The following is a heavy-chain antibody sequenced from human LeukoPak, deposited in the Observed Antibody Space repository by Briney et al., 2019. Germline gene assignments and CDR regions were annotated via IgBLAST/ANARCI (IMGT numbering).Heavy chain of an antibody. CDR3: ARPRGTPYAFDI. V-gene: IGHV4-59*08. D-gene: IGHD1-26*01. CDR1: GGSISRYY. CDR2: IYYSGST. Sequence: SETLSLTCTVSGGSISRYYWSWIRQPPGKGLEWIGYIYYSGSTNYNPSLKSRVTISVDTSKNQFSLKLSSVTAADTAVYYCARPRGTPYAFDIWGQETMVTVSS. J-gene: IGHJ3*02.